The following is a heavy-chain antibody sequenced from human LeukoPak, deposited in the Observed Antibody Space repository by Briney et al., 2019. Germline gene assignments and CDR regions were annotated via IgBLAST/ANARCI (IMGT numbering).Heavy chain of an antibody. V-gene: IGHV4-59*01. D-gene: IGHD3-22*01. J-gene: IGHJ5*02. CDR2: IYYSGST. Sequence: SETLSLTCAVSGGSISSYYWSWIRQPPGKGLEWIGYIYYSGSTNYNPSLKSRVTISVDTSKNQFPLKLSSVTAADTAVYYCARHRYYYDGSGYYYQPWGQGTLVTVSS. CDR1: GGSISSYY. CDR3: ARHRYYYDGSGYYYQP.